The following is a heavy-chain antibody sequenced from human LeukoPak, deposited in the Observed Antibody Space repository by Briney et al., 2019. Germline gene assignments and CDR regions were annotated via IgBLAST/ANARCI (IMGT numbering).Heavy chain of an antibody. D-gene: IGHD1-26*01. CDR2: IYSGGNT. Sequence: GGSLRLSCAASGFTVSDNFITWVRQAPGKGLEWVLVIYSGGNTYYADSVKGRFIISRDNSKNTLYLQMNSLRAEDTAVYYCARWEPGIRDAFDIWGQGTMVTVSS. V-gene: IGHV3-66*01. CDR1: GFTVSDNF. J-gene: IGHJ3*02. CDR3: ARWEPGIRDAFDI.